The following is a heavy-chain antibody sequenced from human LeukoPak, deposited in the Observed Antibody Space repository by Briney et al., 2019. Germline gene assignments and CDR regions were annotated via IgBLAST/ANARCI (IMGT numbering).Heavy chain of an antibody. CDR1: GGSISSSY. CDR3: ARTYGAIFDY. J-gene: IGHJ4*02. V-gene: IGHV4-59*08. Sequence: SETLSLTCTVSGGSISSSYWSWIRQPPGKGLEWIGYIYYSGSTNYNPSLKSRVTISVDTSNNQFSLKLSSVTAADTAVYYCARTYGAIFDYWGQGTLVTVSS. CDR2: IYYSGST. D-gene: IGHD4-17*01.